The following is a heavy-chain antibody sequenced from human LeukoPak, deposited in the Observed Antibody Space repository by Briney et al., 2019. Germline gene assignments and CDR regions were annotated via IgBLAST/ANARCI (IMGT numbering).Heavy chain of an antibody. D-gene: IGHD3-22*01. CDR1: GFTVSSNC. Sequence: GGSLRLSCAASGFTVSSNCMSWVRQAPGKGLEWVSVIYSGGSTYYADSVKGRFTISRDNSKNTLYLQMNSLRAEDTAVYYCARDNRVVVITTRSGYWYFDLWGRGTLVTVSS. CDR2: IYSGGST. J-gene: IGHJ2*01. V-gene: IGHV3-53*01. CDR3: ARDNRVVVITTRSGYWYFDL.